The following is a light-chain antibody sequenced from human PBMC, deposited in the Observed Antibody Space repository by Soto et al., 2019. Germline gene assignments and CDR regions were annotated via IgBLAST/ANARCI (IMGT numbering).Light chain of an antibody. CDR3: FSFTSHSSHYV. J-gene: IGLJ1*01. CDR1: ISDVGGHGY. Sequence: QSALTQPASVSGSPGQSITISCSGTISDVGGHGYVSWYQQHPGKAPKLMIFEVTYRPSGVSDRFSGSKSGNTASLTISGLQAEDEADYYCFSFTSHSSHYVFGTGTKLTVL. CDR2: EVT. V-gene: IGLV2-14*01.